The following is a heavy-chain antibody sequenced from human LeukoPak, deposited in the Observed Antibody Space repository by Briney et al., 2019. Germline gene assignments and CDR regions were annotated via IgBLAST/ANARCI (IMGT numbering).Heavy chain of an antibody. CDR1: GFTFSSYA. J-gene: IGHJ6*02. V-gene: IGHV3-30-3*01. D-gene: IGHD5-24*01. CDR3: AKDHWATANYYYYGMDV. CDR2: ISYDGSNK. Sequence: PGRSLRLSRAASGFTFSSYAMHWVRQAPGKGLEWVAVISYDGSNKYYADSVKGRFTISRDNSKNTLYLQMNSLRAEDTAVYYCAKDHWATANYYYYGMDVWGQGTTVTVSS.